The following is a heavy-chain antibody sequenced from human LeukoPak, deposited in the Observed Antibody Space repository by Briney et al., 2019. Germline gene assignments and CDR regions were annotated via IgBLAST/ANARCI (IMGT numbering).Heavy chain of an antibody. V-gene: IGHV3-21*01. CDR2: IGGSSSSL. CDR3: AREIDEGFDY. J-gene: IGHJ4*02. Sequence: PGGSLRLSCAASGFTFSSYSMNWVRQAPGKGLEWVSSIGGSSSSLYYADSLKGRFTIPTDNAKNSLYLQMNSLRAEDTAVYYCAREIDEGFDYWGQGTLVTVSS. CDR1: GFTFSSYS.